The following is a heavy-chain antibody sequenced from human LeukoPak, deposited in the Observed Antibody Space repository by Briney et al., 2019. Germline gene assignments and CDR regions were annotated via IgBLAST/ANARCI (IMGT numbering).Heavy chain of an antibody. D-gene: IGHD3-3*01. J-gene: IGHJ4*02. Sequence: PGGSLRLSCAASGFMFTSYWMSWVRQAPGKGLEWVANIKEDGSERYYVDSARGRFTIFRDNTKNSLFLQMNSLRAEDTAVYYCARGGGFYNYWGQGTLVTVSS. CDR1: GFMFTSYW. V-gene: IGHV3-7*04. CDR3: ARGGGFYNY. CDR2: IKEDGSER.